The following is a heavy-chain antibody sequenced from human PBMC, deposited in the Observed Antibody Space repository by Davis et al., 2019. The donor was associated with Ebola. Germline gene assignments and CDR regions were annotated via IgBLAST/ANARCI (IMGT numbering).Heavy chain of an antibody. J-gene: IGHJ4*02. CDR1: GFTLSSYG. CDR3: ARGIAPRWEMLLDYFDF. Sequence: PGGSLRLSCAVSGFTLSSYGMHWVRQAPGKGLEWVSIIYSIGNTYYADSVRGRFTISRDNPKNTVYLQMNSLSAEDTAVYYCARGIAPRWEMLLDYFDFWGQGTLVTVSS. CDR2: IYSIGNT. D-gene: IGHD2-15*01. V-gene: IGHV3-53*01.